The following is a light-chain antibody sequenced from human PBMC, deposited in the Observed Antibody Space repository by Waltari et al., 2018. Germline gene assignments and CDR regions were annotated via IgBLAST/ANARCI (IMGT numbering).Light chain of an antibody. CDR3: QKDGRLPAT. V-gene: IGKV3-20*01. J-gene: IGKJ1*01. CDR2: DAP. Sequence: EIVLTQSPGTLSLSPGERATLSCRASQSVSRYLAWYQQKPGQAPRLLIYDAPTRATGIPDRFSGSGSGTDFSLTISRLEPEDFAVYYCQKDGRLPATFGQGTKVEIK. CDR1: QSVSRY.